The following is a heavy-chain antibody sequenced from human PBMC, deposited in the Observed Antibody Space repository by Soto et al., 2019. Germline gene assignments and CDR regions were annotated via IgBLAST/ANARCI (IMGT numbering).Heavy chain of an antibody. J-gene: IGHJ4*02. CDR3: AKVSPGY. CDR1: GFTFGDYA. CDR2: ISGSGGST. Sequence: PGGSLRLSCTTSGFTFGDYAMSWVRQAPGKGLEWVSAISGSGGSTNYADSVKGRFTISRDNAKNTLYLQMNSLRAEDTAVYYCAKVSPGYWGQGTLVTVSS. V-gene: IGHV3-23*01.